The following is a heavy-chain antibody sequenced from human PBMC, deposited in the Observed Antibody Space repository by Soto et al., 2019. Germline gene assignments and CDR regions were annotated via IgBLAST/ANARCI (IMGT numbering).Heavy chain of an antibody. J-gene: IGHJ6*02. CDR1: GGSLSDYY. D-gene: IGHD6-19*01. Sequence: QVQLQESGPGLVKPSETLSLSCSVSGGSLSDYYWTWIRQPPGKGLEWIGCIYYKGSTYYNPSLKIRVTISLDTSKNQFSLRLTSVTAADTAVYYCARMRPTGWHDYYYYGMDVWGQGTTVTVSS. CDR3: ARMRPTGWHDYYYYGMDV. CDR2: IYYKGST. V-gene: IGHV4-59*01.